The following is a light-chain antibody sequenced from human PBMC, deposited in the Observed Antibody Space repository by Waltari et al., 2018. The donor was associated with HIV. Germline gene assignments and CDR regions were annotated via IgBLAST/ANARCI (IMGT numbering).Light chain of an antibody. CDR3: QQRSNWPPGFT. CDR2: DAS. Sequence: EIVLTQSPVTLSLSPGERATLSCRASQSVTTYLAWYQQKPGQAPSLLVYDASSRATGIPARFRGSGSGTDFTPTITSLEPDDFAVYYCQQRSNWPPGFTFGQGTKLEIK. V-gene: IGKV3-11*01. CDR1: QSVTTY. J-gene: IGKJ2*01.